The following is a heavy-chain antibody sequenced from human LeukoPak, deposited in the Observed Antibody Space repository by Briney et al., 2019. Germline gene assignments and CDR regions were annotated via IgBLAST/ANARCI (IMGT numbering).Heavy chain of an antibody. D-gene: IGHD1-26*01. CDR3: TRGGAGYPFDY. CDR1: GLNFRSNY. J-gene: IGHJ4*02. Sequence: PGGSLRLSCAVSGLNFRSNYMRWVRQAPGKGLEWVSTIYSDGYTYYAGSVKGRFTISRDNSKKTLYLQMNSLRAEDTAVYYCTRGGAGYPFDYWGQGTLVTVSS. V-gene: IGHV3-53*01. CDR2: IYSDGYT.